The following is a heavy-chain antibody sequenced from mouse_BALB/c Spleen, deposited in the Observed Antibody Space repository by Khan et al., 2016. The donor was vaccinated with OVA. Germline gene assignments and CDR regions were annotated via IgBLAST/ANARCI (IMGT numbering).Heavy chain of an antibody. Sequence: QVQLKQSGAELARPGASVKLSCKASGYTFTTYWMQWVKQRPGQGLEWIGTIYPGDGDARYTQNFKDKATLTADKSSSTAYMQRSSLAAEDSAVYYCASYRYDYFDYWGQGTTLTVSS. D-gene: IGHD2-14*01. J-gene: IGHJ2*01. CDR1: GYTFTTYW. V-gene: IGHV1-87*01. CDR2: IYPGDGDA. CDR3: ASYRYDYFDY.